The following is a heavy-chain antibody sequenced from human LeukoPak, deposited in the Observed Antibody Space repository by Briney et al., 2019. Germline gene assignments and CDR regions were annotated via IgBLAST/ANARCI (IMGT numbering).Heavy chain of an antibody. J-gene: IGHJ3*02. CDR3: ARLESAYCSSTSCYDDAFDI. D-gene: IGHD2-2*01. Sequence: GESLKISCKGSGYSFTSYWIGWVRQMPGKGLEWMGIIYPGDSDTRYSPSFQGQVTISVDKSIRTAYLRWSSLRASDTAMYYCARLESAYCSSTSCYDDAFDIWGQGTMVTVSS. CDR2: IYPGDSDT. V-gene: IGHV5-51*01. CDR1: GYSFTSYW.